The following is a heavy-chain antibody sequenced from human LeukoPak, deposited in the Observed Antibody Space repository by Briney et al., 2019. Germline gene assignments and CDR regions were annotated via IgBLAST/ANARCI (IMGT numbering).Heavy chain of an antibody. D-gene: IGHD2-21*02. CDR2: LYYSGNT. CDR3: ARAAYCGGDCYYYFDY. V-gene: IGHV4-59*02. CDR1: GGSVSSYY. Sequence: SETLSLTCTVSGGSVSSYYWHWIRQPPGKGLEWIGYLYYSGNTYYNPSLKSRVTMSVDTSKNQFSLKLSSVTAADTAVYFCARAAYCGGDCYYYFDYWGQGTLVTVSS. J-gene: IGHJ4*02.